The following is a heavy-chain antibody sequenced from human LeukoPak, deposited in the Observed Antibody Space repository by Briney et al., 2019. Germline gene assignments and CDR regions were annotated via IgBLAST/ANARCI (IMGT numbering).Heavy chain of an antibody. CDR1: GGSISNYY. CDR2: IYAGGNT. D-gene: IGHD2-21*02. Sequence: SETLSLTCIIPGGSISNYYSSWIREPAGEGLEWVGRIYAGGNTDHNPLLKSRVTMSVDSSKNQFSLRLRSVPAADTAVYYCAREHKDYDGDGYYYGYWGLGTLVTVSS. V-gene: IGHV4-4*07. J-gene: IGHJ4*02. CDR3: AREHKDYDGDGYYYGY.